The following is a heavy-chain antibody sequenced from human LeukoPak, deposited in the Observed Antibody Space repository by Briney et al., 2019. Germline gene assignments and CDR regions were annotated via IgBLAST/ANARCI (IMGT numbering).Heavy chain of an antibody. J-gene: IGHJ6*02. CDR1: GGSISSYD. D-gene: IGHD6-13*01. Sequence: SETLSLTCTVSGGSISSYDWSWIRNPPGKGLEWIGYIYYSGSTNYNPSLKSRVTISVDTSKNQFSLKLSSVTAADTAVYYCARSSSSSWAVYYYYGMDVWGQGTTVTVSS. CDR3: ARSSSSSWAVYYYYGMDV. CDR2: IYYSGST. V-gene: IGHV4-59*13.